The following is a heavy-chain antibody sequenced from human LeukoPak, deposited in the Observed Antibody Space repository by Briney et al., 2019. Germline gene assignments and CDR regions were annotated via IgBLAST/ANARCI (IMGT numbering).Heavy chain of an antibody. Sequence: PSETLSLTCTVSGGSISSSNYYWGWIRQPPGKGLEWIGSIHYSGNTYYSPSLKSRVTVSVDTSKNQLSLKLSSVTAADTAVYYCARLNDYYYYYMDVWGKGTTVTVSS. CDR2: IHYSGNT. V-gene: IGHV4-39*01. J-gene: IGHJ6*03. CDR1: GGSISSSNYY. CDR3: ARLNDYYYYYMDV.